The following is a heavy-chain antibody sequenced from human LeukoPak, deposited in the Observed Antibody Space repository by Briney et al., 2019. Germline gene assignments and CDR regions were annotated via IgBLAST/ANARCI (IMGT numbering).Heavy chain of an antibody. D-gene: IGHD2-21*02. CDR3: ARWYCGGDCYYDAFDI. V-gene: IGHV1-3*01. Sequence: GASVKVSCKASGYTFTSYAMHWVRQAPGQRLEWMGWINAGNGNTKYSQEFQGRVTITRDTSASTAYMELRSLRSDDTAVYYCARWYCGGDCYYDAFDIWGQGTMVTVSS. CDR2: INAGNGNT. CDR1: GYTFTSYA. J-gene: IGHJ3*02.